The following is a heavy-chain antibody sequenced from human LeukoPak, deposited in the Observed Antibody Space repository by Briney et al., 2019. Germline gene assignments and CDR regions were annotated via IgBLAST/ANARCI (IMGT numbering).Heavy chain of an antibody. CDR2: INPNSGDT. CDR1: GYTFTDYY. CDR3: AVLTTDYDFWSVYYERDGPWGGD. Sequence: ASVKVSCKTSGYTFTDYYIHWVRQAPGQGLEWMGWINPNSGDTNYARKFQGRVTMTRDTSISTAYMDLSRLRSDDTAVVYCAVLTTDYDFWSVYYERDGPWGGDWGQGTLVTVSS. D-gene: IGHD3-3*01. J-gene: IGHJ4*02. V-gene: IGHV1-2*02.